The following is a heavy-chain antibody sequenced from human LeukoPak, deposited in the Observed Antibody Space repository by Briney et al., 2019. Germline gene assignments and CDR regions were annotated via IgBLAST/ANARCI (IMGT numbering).Heavy chain of an antibody. CDR3: ASLIYDSSGYYFDK. J-gene: IGHJ4*02. D-gene: IGHD3-22*01. CDR1: GGSISSGDYY. CDR2: IQYSGST. V-gene: IGHV4-30-4*01. Sequence: PSQTLSLTCTVSGGSISSGDYYWSWIRQPPGKGLEWMGYIQYSGSTNRNPSLKSRVTISVDTSKNQFSLKLSSVTAADTAVYYCASLIYDSSGYYFDKWGQGTLVTVSS.